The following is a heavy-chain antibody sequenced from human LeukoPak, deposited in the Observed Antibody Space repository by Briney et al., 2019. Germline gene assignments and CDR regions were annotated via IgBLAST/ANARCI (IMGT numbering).Heavy chain of an antibody. CDR2: ISGDGVST. CDR1: GLPIADFA. CDR3: AKESGKFDY. V-gene: IGHV3-43*02. Sequence: SGGSLRLSCVASGLPIADFAMHWVRQAPGKELERVSLISGDGVSTFYADSVKGRFSISRDTSKNTLYLEMNSLRPEDAAMYYCAKESGKFDYWGKGTLVGVSS. J-gene: IGHJ4*02.